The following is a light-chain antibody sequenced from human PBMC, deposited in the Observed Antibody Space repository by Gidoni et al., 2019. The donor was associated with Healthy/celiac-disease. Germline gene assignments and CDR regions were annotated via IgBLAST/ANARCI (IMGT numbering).Light chain of an antibody. CDR2: WAS. CDR1: QSVLSSSNNKNY. CDR3: QQYYSTPYT. Sequence: DIVMTQSPDSLAVSRGERATINCKSSQSVLSSSNNKNYLAWYQQNPGQPPKLLIYWASTRESGVPDRFSGSGSVTDFTLTISSLQAEDVAVYYCQQYYSTPYTFGQGTKLEIK. J-gene: IGKJ2*01. V-gene: IGKV4-1*01.